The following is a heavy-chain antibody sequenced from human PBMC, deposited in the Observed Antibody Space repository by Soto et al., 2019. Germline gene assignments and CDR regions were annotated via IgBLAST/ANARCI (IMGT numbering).Heavy chain of an antibody. J-gene: IGHJ6*02. CDR1: GGSFSGYY. D-gene: IGHD3-10*01. CDR3: ARVSGIYYYGMDV. V-gene: IGHV4-34*01. Sequence: SETLSLTCAVYGGSFSGYYWSWIRQPPGKGLEWIGEINHSRSTNYNPSLKSRVTISVDTSKNLFSLKLSSVTAADTAVYYCARVSGIYYYGMDVWGQGTTVTVSS. CDR2: INHSRST.